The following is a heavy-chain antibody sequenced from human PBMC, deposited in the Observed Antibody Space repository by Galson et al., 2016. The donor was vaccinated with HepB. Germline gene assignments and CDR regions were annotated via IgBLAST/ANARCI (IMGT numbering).Heavy chain of an antibody. J-gene: IGHJ6*02. V-gene: IGHV1-3*04. D-gene: IGHD6-13*01. CDR3: ARDREPPSTGTWDYYFYGMDV. CDR2: INTGNGNT. CDR1: GYNFIAHA. Sequence: SVKVSCKASGYNFIAHAIHWVRQAPGHRLEWLGWINTGNGNTRYSQKFQGRVTITRDTSASTVYMALSSLRSGDTAVYYCARDREPPSTGTWDYYFYGMDVWAQGTTVSVSS.